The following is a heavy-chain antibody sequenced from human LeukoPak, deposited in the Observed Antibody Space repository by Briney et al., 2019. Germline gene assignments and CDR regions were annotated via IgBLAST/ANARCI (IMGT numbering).Heavy chain of an antibody. D-gene: IGHD3-3*01. V-gene: IGHV1-69*06. CDR3: AKDRDFPVDAETPPVLRFLEWLLPLDY. CDR2: IIPIFGTA. CDR1: GGTFSSYA. Sequence: SVKVSCKASGGTFSSYAISWVRQAPGQGLEWMGGIIPIFGTANYAQKFQGRVTITADKSTSTAYMELSSLRSEDTAVYYCAKDRDFPVDAETPPVLRFLEWLLPLDYWGQGTLVTVSS. J-gene: IGHJ4*02.